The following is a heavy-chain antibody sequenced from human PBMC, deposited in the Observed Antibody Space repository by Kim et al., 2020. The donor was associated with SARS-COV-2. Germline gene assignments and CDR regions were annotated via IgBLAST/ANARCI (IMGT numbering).Heavy chain of an antibody. J-gene: IGHJ6*02. CDR1: GYTFTSYY. V-gene: IGHV1-46*01. CDR2: INPSGGST. D-gene: IGHD3-22*01. CDR3: ARDGNYYDSSGYHYYYGMDV. Sequence: ASVKVSCKASGYTFTSYYMHWVRQAPGQGLEWMGIINPSGGSTSYAQKFQGRVTMTRDTSTSTVYMELSSLRSEDTAVYYCARDGNYYDSSGYHYYYGMDVWGQGTTVTVSS.